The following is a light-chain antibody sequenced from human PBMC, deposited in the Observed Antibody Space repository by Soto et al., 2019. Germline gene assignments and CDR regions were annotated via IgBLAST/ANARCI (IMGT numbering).Light chain of an antibody. CDR1: QSVRSSY. Sequence: EIVLTQSPGTLSLSPGERATLSCRASQSVRSSYLSWYQQKPGQAPRLLIYGASNRATGIPDRFSGSGSGTDFTLTISRLELEDFAVYYCQQYGNSPSLLTFGGGTKVEIK. CDR2: GAS. V-gene: IGKV3-20*01. CDR3: QQYGNSPSLLT. J-gene: IGKJ4*01.